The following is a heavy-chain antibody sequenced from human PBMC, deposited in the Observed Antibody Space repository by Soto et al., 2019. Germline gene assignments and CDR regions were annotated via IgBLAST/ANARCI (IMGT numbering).Heavy chain of an antibody. CDR3: ARGCSSGWFDY. D-gene: IGHD2-15*01. CDR1: GFTFRSYD. Sequence: QVQLVESGGGVVQPGRSLKLSCAASGFTFRSYDIHWVRQAPGKGLGWVALIWYDGSNKYYAGSVRGRFTITRDNPKNTLALQMNSVRADDTAVYYCARGCSSGWFDYWGQGTLVTVSS. J-gene: IGHJ5*01. V-gene: IGHV3-33*01. CDR2: IWYDGSNK.